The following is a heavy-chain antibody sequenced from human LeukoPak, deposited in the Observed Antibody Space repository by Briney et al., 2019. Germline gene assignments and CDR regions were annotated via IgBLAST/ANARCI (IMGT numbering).Heavy chain of an antibody. V-gene: IGHV1-69*01. J-gene: IGHJ5*02. Sequence: SVNVSCKASGGTFSSYAISWVRQAPGQGLEWMGGIIPIFGTANYAQKFQGRVTITADESTSTAYMELSSLRSEVTAVYYCASLIGELNWFDPWGQGTLVTVSS. CDR1: GGTFSSYA. CDR3: ASLIGELNWFDP. D-gene: IGHD3-10*01. CDR2: IIPIFGTA.